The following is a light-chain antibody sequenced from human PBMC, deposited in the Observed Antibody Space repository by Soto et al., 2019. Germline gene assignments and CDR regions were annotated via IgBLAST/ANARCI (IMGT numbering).Light chain of an antibody. Sequence: QSFLTQPPSASGTPGQRVTISCSGSSSNIGSNTVNWYQQLPGTAPKLLIYSNNQRPSGVPDRFSGSKSGTSASLAISGLQSEDEADYYCAAWDDSLNAVYVFGTGTKVTVL. V-gene: IGLV1-44*01. CDR2: SNN. J-gene: IGLJ1*01. CDR3: AAWDDSLNAVYV. CDR1: SSNIGSNT.